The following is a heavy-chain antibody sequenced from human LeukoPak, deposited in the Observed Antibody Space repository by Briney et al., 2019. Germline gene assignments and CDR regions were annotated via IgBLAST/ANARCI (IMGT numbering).Heavy chain of an antibody. Sequence: GGSLRLSCAASGFTFSNSWMNWVRQAPGKGLVWVSRINTDGSITSYADSVKGRFTISRDNAKNTLYLQMNSLRDEDTAVYYCARAEGYCGSDCYSPFGDWGQGTLVTVSS. V-gene: IGHV3-74*01. D-gene: IGHD2-21*02. CDR3: ARAEGYCGSDCYSPFGD. CDR2: INTDGSIT. CDR1: GFTFSNSW. J-gene: IGHJ4*02.